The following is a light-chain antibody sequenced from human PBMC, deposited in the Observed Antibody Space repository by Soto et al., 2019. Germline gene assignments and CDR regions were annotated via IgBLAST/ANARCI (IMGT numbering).Light chain of an antibody. Sequence: EIVMTQSPATLSVSPGERVTLSCRASQSVSSNLAWYQQKPGQAPRLLFYGASTRATGIPARFSGSGSGTEFTLTISSLQSEDFAVYYCQQYNNWPPGTFGQGTKVEIK. CDR2: GAS. CDR1: QSVSSN. J-gene: IGKJ1*01. CDR3: QQYNNWPPGT. V-gene: IGKV3-15*01.